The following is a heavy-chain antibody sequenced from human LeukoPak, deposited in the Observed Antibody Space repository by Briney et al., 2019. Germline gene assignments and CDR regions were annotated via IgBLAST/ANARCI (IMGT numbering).Heavy chain of an antibody. V-gene: IGHV4-39*07. Sequence: PSETLSLTCTVSGGPISSSSYYWGWIRQPPGKGLEWIGSIYYSGSTYYNPSLKSRDTTSVDTSKNQFSLKLSSVTAADTAVYYCARDGYQPIDYWGQGTLVTVSS. CDR1: GGPISSSSYY. D-gene: IGHD5-12*01. CDR3: ARDGYQPIDY. J-gene: IGHJ4*02. CDR2: IYYSGST.